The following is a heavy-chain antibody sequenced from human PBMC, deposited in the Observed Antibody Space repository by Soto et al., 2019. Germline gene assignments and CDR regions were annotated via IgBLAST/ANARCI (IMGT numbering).Heavy chain of an antibody. V-gene: IGHV3-23*01. Sequence: GGSLRLSCAASGFTFSNFATNWVRQAPGKGLEWVSFIGATDGTTYYADSVKGRFTISRDNSKNTLYLQMNSLRAEDTAMYYGAKDRTPDGYPSIDYWGRGTLVTVPS. J-gene: IGHJ4*02. CDR3: AKDRTPDGYPSIDY. CDR2: IGATDGTT. CDR1: GFTFSNFA. D-gene: IGHD1-1*01.